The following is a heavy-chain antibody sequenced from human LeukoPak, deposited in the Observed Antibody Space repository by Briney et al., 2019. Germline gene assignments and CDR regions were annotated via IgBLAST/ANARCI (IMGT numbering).Heavy chain of an antibody. Sequence: LSGGSLRLSCAASGFTFSNYAMSWVRQGPGKGLEWVSGTSGSGGTTYYADSVKGRFTISRDNSKNTLYLQLNSLRTEDTAVYYCAKEGTWDGNYWGQGALVTVSS. CDR3: AKEGTWDGNY. J-gene: IGHJ4*02. CDR2: TSGSGGTT. CDR1: GFTFSNYA. V-gene: IGHV3-23*01. D-gene: IGHD1-26*01.